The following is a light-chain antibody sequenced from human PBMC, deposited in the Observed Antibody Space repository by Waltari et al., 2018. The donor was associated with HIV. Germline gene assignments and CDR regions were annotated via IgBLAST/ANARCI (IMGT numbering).Light chain of an antibody. V-gene: IGLV3-21*02. CDR1: NIGSES. CDR2: DDS. CDR3: QVWDSSSDRYV. J-gene: IGLJ1*01. Sequence: SYVLTQPPSVSVAPGQTARITCGGTNIGSESVHWYQQKPGQAPVVVVYDDSDRPSGIPERFSGSNSGNTATLTVSRVEAGDEADYYCQVWDSSSDRYVFGTGTKVTVL.